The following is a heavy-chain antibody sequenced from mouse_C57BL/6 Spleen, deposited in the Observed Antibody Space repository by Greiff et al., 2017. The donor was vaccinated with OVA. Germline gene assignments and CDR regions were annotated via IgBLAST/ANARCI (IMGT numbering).Heavy chain of an antibody. CDR2: IYWDDDK. V-gene: IGHV8-12*01. CDR1: GFSLSTSGMG. D-gene: IGHD1-1*01. Sequence: QVTLKESGPGILQSSQTLSLTCSFSGFSLSTSGMGVSWIRQPSGKGLEWLAHIYWDDDKRYNPSLRSPLTISKDTSRNQVFLKITSVYTADTATYYCARRGTTVVATNAMDYWGQGTSVTVSS. CDR3: ARRGTTVVATNAMDY. J-gene: IGHJ4*01.